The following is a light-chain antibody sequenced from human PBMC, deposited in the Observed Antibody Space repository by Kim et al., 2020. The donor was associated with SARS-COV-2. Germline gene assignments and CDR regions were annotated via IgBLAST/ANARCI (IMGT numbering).Light chain of an antibody. CDR2: QDN. V-gene: IGLV3-1*01. CDR1: RGGAKA. Sequence: SVALGQTVAITFSEDRGGAKASCWYQQKSGASPVLLFYQDNQRPSGVPEQFSGSNSGNTATLTISGTQAMDEADYYCQAWDRGTVVFGGGTKLTVL. J-gene: IGLJ2*01. CDR3: QAWDRGTVV.